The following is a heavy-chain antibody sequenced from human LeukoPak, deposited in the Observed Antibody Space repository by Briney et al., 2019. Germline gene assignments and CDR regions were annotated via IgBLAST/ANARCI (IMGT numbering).Heavy chain of an antibody. CDR1: GGSISINY. D-gene: IGHD3-16*01. CDR3: ARLPPHYSSTWGFSDN. J-gene: IGHJ4*02. V-gene: IGHV4-59*08. CDR2: ITDSGRI. Sequence: KTSETLSLTCTVSGGSISINYWTWIRQTPGNGLEWIAYITDSGRIKCNPSLESRVTISKDMSKNQFSLKLSSMTAADTAVYYCARLPPHYSSTWGFSDNWGQGTLVTVSS.